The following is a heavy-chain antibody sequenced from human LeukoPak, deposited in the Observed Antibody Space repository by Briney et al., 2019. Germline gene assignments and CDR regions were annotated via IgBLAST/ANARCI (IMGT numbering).Heavy chain of an antibody. CDR2: INPNSGGT. V-gene: IGHV1-2*02. Sequence: ASLKVSCKVSGYTFTGYYMHWVRQAPGQGLEWMGWINPNSGGTNYAQKFQGRVTMTRDTSISTAYMELSRPRSDDTAVYYCARDDGSGIDRFDPWGQGTLVTVSS. D-gene: IGHD3-10*01. CDR3: ARDDGSGIDRFDP. CDR1: GYTFTGYY. J-gene: IGHJ5*02.